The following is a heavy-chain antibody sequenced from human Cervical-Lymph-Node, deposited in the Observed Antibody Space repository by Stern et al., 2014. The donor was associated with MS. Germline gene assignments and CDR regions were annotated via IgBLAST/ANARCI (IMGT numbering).Heavy chain of an antibody. Sequence: QVQLVQSGAEVKKPGASVKVSCKTSGYTFTGYYIHWLRQAPGHGLEWMGCINPDTGDTNYAQHFQARVTMTRDTSTNTAHMDLSRLKSDDTAVYYCARAHPWAVILDYWGQGIVVTVSS. D-gene: IGHD3-16*02. CDR2: INPDTGDT. CDR1: GYTFTGYY. J-gene: IGHJ4*02. V-gene: IGHV1-2*02. CDR3: ARAHPWAVILDY.